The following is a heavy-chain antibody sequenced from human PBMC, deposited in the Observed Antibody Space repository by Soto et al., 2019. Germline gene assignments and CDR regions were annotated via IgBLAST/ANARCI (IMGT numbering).Heavy chain of an antibody. CDR1: GGTFSSYA. V-gene: IGHV1-2*02. CDR2: MNPYSGDT. J-gene: IGHJ4*02. CDR3: ARGLVGAAGIKYYFGH. Sequence: ASVKVSCKASGGTFSSYAISWVRQAPGQGLEWMGWMNPYSGDTHYAQNFQGRVTVTRDTSVSAAYMQLNRLRSDDTAVYYCARGLVGAAGIKYYFGHWGQGTLVTVSS. D-gene: IGHD1-26*01.